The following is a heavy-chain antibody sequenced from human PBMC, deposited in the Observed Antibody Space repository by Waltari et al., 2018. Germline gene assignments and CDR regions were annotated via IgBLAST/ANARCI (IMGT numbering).Heavy chain of an antibody. J-gene: IGHJ4*02. Sequence: EVQLLESGGGLVQHGGSLRLSCEASGFTVSSYWMRWVRQAPGKGLEWVANINEDGNEKYYADSVKGRLTISRDNAKKSVFLDVNTLGAEDTALYYCARGKREFIGGYINGYHFDYWGQGTLVTVSS. CDR3: ARGKREFIGGYINGYHFDY. CDR2: INEDGNEK. D-gene: IGHD5-18*01. V-gene: IGHV3-7*01. CDR1: GFTVSSYW.